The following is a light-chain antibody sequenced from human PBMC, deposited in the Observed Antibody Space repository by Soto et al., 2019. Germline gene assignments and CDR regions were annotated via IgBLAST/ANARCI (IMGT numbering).Light chain of an antibody. Sequence: IVWAHSPATLCFSPGERATLSFRASQSVSSYLAWYQQKPGQAPRLLIYDASNRANGIPARFSGSGSGTDFTLTISNLEPEDFAVYYCQQRSHFWTFGQGTKVDIK. CDR1: QSVSSY. J-gene: IGKJ1*01. V-gene: IGKV3-11*01. CDR2: DAS. CDR3: QQRSHFWT.